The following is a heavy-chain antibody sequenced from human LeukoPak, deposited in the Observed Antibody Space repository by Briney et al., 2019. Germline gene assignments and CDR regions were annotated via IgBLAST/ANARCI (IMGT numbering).Heavy chain of an antibody. J-gene: IGHJ4*02. CDR3: ARPRIAARSPFDY. Sequence: KTSETLSLTCTVSGGSISSYYWSWIRQPPGKGLEWIGEINHSGSTNYNPSLKSRVTISVDTSENQFSLKLSSVTAADTAVYYCARPRIAARSPFDYWGQGTLVTVSS. V-gene: IGHV4-34*01. CDR1: GGSISSYY. CDR2: INHSGST. D-gene: IGHD6-6*01.